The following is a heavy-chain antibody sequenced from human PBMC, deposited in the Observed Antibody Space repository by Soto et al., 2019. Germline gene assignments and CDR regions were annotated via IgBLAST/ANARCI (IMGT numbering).Heavy chain of an antibody. V-gene: IGHV3-30-3*01. CDR2: ISYDGSNK. D-gene: IGHD4-17*01. J-gene: IGHJ3*02. CDR3: ARVSRLMTTVTTVGHDAFDI. Sequence: QVQLVESGGGVVQPWRSLRLSCAASGFTFSSYAMHWVRQAPGKGLEWVAVISYDGSNKYYADSVKGRFTISRGNSKNTLYLQMNSLRAEDTAVYYCARVSRLMTTVTTVGHDAFDIWGQGTMVTVSS. CDR1: GFTFSSYA.